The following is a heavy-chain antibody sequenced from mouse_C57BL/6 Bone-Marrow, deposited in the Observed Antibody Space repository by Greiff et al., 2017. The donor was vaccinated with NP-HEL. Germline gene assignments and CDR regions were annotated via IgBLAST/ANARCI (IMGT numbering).Heavy chain of an antibody. D-gene: IGHD1-1*01. CDR2: IHPNSGST. V-gene: IGHV1-64*01. CDR1: GYTFTSYW. Sequence: QVQLQQPGAELVKPGASVKLSCKASGYTFTSYWMHWVKQRPGQGLEWIGMIHPNSGSTNYNEKFKSKATLTVDTSSSTAYMQLSSLTSEDSAVYYCAPGDYGPLFDYWGQGTTLTVSS. CDR3: APGDYGPLFDY. J-gene: IGHJ2*01.